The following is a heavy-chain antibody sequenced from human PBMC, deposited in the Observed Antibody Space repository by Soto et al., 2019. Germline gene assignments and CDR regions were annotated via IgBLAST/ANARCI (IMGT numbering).Heavy chain of an antibody. CDR1: GFTFSTYA. J-gene: IGHJ4*02. Sequence: QVQLVESGGGVVQPGRSLRLSCAASGFTFSTYALHWVRQAPGKGLEWVAVISYDGATKYYADSVKGRFTISRDNSQSPLVLQMNSLTPEDTAVYFCARTRTSVHVVIQIYFDYWGQGTLVPV. CDR3: ARTRTSVHVVIQIYFDY. D-gene: IGHD3-16*02. V-gene: IGHV3-30-3*01. CDR2: ISYDGATK.